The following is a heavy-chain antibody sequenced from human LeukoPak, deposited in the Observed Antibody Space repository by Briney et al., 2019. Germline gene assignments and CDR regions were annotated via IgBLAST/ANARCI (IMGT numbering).Heavy chain of an antibody. V-gene: IGHV3-43*02. CDR3: AKDIGTMMYYHYMDV. J-gene: IGHJ6*03. D-gene: IGHD3-22*01. CDR1: GFIFDDYA. Sequence: GGPLRLSCAPSGFIFDDYAMHWVRQAPGKGLEWVSLISGDGGSTYYADSVKGRFTISRDNSKNSLYLQMNSLRTEDTALYYCAKDIGTMMYYHYMDVWGKGTTVTVSS. CDR2: ISGDGGST.